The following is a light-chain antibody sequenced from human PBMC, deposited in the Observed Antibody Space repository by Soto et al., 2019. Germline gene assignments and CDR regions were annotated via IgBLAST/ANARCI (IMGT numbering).Light chain of an antibody. Sequence: SALTQPASVSGSPGQSITMSCTGTSVDVGGYNYVSWYQQHPGKAPKLMIYDVSNRPSGVSNRFSGSKSGNTASLTISGLQAEDEADYYCSSYTSSSTLVFGGGTKLTVL. CDR2: DVS. V-gene: IGLV2-14*01. CDR3: SSYTSSSTLV. CDR1: SVDVGGYNY. J-gene: IGLJ2*01.